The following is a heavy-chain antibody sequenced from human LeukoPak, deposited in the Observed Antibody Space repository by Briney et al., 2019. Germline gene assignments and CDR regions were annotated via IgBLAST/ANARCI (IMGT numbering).Heavy chain of an antibody. D-gene: IGHD3-9*01. J-gene: IGHJ4*02. CDR1: GFTFSSYS. CDR3: ARDRLPHYDILTGYYNLPDFDY. CDR2: ISSSSSYI. V-gene: IGHV3-21*01. Sequence: GGSLRLSCAASGFTFSSYSMNWVRQAPGKGLEWVSSISSSSSYIYYADSVKGRFTISRDNAKNSLYLQMNSLRAEDTAEYYCARDRLPHYDILTGYYNLPDFDYWGQGTLVTVSS.